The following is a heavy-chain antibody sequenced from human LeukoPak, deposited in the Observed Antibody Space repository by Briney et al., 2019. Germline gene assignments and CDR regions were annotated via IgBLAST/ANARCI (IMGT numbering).Heavy chain of an antibody. D-gene: IGHD5-12*01. CDR1: GYSFATYW. J-gene: IGHJ3*01. CDR3: ARRVSSSGFDAFDV. Sequence: GESLKISCKGSGYSFATYWIAWVRQMPGKGLEWMGINYPGDSDTTYSPSFQGQVTMSADKSISSAYLQWSSLKASDTAMYYCARRVSSSGFDAFDVWGQGTMVTVPS. V-gene: IGHV5-51*01. CDR2: NYPGDSDT.